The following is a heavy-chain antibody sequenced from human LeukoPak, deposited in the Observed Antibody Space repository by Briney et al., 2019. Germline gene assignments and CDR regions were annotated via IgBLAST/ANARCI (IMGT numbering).Heavy chain of an antibody. Sequence: PGGSLRLSCAASGFTLCNYDMIWVRQAPGGGREGVANIKEDGRIQYYLDSVRGRFTISRDKAKTSVYLKLNSLRADDTSLYYCARDVRTGVSVIDYWGQGTLVTVSS. CDR1: GFTLCNYD. V-gene: IGHV3-7*01. CDR2: IKEDGRIQ. J-gene: IGHJ4*02. CDR3: ARDVRTGVSVIDY. D-gene: IGHD5/OR15-5a*01.